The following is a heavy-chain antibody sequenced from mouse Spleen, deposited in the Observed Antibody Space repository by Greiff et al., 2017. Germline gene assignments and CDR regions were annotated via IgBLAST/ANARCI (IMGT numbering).Heavy chain of an antibody. CDR3: ARDRDYYAMDY. J-gene: IGHJ4*01. V-gene: IGHV1-55*01. Sequence: QVQLQQPGAELVKPGASVKMSCKASGYSFTSYWITWVKQRPGQGLEWIGDIYPGSGSTNYNEKFKSKATLTVDTSSSTAYMQLSSLTSEDSAVYYCARDRDYYAMDYWGQGTSVTVSS. CDR2: IYPGSGST. CDR1: GYSFTSYW.